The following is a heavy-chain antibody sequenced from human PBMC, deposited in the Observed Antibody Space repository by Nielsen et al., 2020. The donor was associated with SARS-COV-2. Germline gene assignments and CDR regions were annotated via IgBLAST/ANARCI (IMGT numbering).Heavy chain of an antibody. Sequence: GESLKISCAASGFTFSSYEMNWVRQAPGKGLEWVSGINWNGGSTGYADSVKGRFTISRDNAKNSLYLQMNSLRAEDTALYYCARDPTLYYDSSGYYIGYFDYWGQGTLVTVSS. V-gene: IGHV3-20*04. CDR1: GFTFSSYE. D-gene: IGHD3-22*01. CDR2: INWNGGST. CDR3: ARDPTLYYDSSGYYIGYFDY. J-gene: IGHJ4*02.